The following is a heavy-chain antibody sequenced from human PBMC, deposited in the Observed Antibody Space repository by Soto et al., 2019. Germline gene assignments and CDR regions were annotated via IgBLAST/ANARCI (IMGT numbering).Heavy chain of an antibody. V-gene: IGHV1-69*13. J-gene: IGHJ4*02. D-gene: IGHD6-6*01. Sequence: ASVKVSCKASGGTFSSYAISWVRQAPGQGLEWMGGIIPIFGTANYAQKFQGRVTITADESTSTAYMELSSLRSEDTAVYYCAASTYSSFYYFDYWGQGTLVTVSS. CDR1: GGTFSSYA. CDR2: IIPIFGTA. CDR3: AASTYSSFYYFDY.